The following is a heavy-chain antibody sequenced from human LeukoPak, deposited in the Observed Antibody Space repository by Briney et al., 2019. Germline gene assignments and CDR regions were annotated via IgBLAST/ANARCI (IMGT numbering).Heavy chain of an antibody. Sequence: SVKVSCKASGGTFSSYAMSWVRQAPGQGLEWMGGIIPIFGTANYAQKFQGRVTITADESTSTAYMELSSLRSEDTAVYYCARRLQAYSSSWGDLQHWGQGTLVTVSS. D-gene: IGHD6-13*01. CDR3: ARRLQAYSSSWGDLQH. CDR2: IIPIFGTA. J-gene: IGHJ1*01. CDR1: GGTFSSYA. V-gene: IGHV1-69*13.